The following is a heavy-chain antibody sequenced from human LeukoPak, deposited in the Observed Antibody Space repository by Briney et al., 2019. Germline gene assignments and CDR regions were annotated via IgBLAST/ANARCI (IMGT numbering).Heavy chain of an antibody. CDR3: ARMGKYYYDSSGYYTPFDY. J-gene: IGHJ4*02. Sequence: GASVKVSYKASGYTFTSYDINWVRQATGQGLEWMGWMNPNSGNTGYAQKFQGRVTMTRNTSISTAYMELSSLRSEDTAVYYCARMGKYYYDSSGYYTPFDYWGQGTLVTVSS. CDR2: MNPNSGNT. V-gene: IGHV1-8*01. D-gene: IGHD3-22*01. CDR1: GYTFTSYD.